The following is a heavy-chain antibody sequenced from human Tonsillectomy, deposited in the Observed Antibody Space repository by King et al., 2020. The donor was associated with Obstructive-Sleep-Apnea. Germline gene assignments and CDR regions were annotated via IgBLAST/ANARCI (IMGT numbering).Heavy chain of an antibody. CDR3: AKEFSRSYYFYGVDG. CDR2: ISDSAGST. Sequence: EVQLVESGGGLVQPGGSLRLSCAASGFTFRSYGMSWVRQAPEKGLEWVAGISDSAGSTYYGDSVKGRFTISRDNSKNTSYLQMNSLRAEDTAVYYCAKEFSRSYYFYGVDGWGQGTTVTVSS. V-gene: IGHV3-23*04. J-gene: IGHJ6*02. CDR1: GFTFRSYG.